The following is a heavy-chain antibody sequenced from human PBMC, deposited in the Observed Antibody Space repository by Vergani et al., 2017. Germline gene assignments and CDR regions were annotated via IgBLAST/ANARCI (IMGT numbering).Heavy chain of an antibody. CDR3: ARGCATKMIDY. J-gene: IGHJ4*02. V-gene: IGHV4-34*01. Sequence: QVQLQQWGAGLLKPSETLSLTCAVYGGSFSGYHWSWIRQPPGKGLEWIGEINHSGSTNYNPSLKSRVTISVDTSKNQFSLKLSSVTAADTAVYYCARGCATKMIDYWGQGTLVTVSS. CDR2: INHSGST. D-gene: IGHD1-26*01. CDR1: GGSFSGYH.